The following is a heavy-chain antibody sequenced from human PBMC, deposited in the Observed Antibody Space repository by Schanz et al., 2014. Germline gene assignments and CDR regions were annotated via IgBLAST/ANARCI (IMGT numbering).Heavy chain of an antibody. Sequence: QVHLQESGPGLVKPSETLSLTCTVSGVSISNNYWGWIRQPPGKGLEWIGNIYSSGSTNYNPSLKSRVTISVDTSKNQFYLKLNSVTPADTAVYYCARGRGSDWNYGTLDYWGQGTLVTVSS. CDR2: IYSSGST. CDR1: GVSISNNY. D-gene: IGHD1-7*01. CDR3: ARGRGSDWNYGTLDY. J-gene: IGHJ4*02. V-gene: IGHV4-59*01.